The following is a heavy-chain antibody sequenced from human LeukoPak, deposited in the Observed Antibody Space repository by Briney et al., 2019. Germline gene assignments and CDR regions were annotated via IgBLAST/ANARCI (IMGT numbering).Heavy chain of an antibody. Sequence: ASVTVSCKASGYTFTGYYMHWVRQAPGQGLEWMGWINPNSGGTNYAQKFQGRVTMTRDTSISTAYMELSRLRSDDTAVYYCARVVPAAPECFDYWGQGTLVTVSS. CDR3: ARVVPAAPECFDY. V-gene: IGHV1-2*02. CDR2: INPNSGGT. J-gene: IGHJ4*02. D-gene: IGHD2-2*01. CDR1: GYTFTGYY.